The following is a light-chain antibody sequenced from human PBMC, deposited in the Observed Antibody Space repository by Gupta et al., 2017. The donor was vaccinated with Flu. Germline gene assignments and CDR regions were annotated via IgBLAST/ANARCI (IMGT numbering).Light chain of an antibody. V-gene: IGLV8-61*01. CDR1: SGSVSTVYY. Sequence: QTVVTQEPSFSVSPGGTVTLTCGLSSGSVSTVYYPSWYQQTPGQAPRALIYSTNSRSSGVPERFSGSILGNKAALTITGAQADDESDYYCVLYMGSGIWVFGGGTKLTVL. CDR2: STN. J-gene: IGLJ3*02. CDR3: VLYMGSGIWV.